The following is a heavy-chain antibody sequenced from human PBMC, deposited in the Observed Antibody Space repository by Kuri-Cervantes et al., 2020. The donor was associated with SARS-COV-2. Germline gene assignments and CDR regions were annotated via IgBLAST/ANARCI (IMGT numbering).Heavy chain of an antibody. J-gene: IGHJ6*04. V-gene: IGHV4-39*07. D-gene: IGHD4-23*01. Sequence: SETLSLSCTVSGGSSSSSSYYWGWIRQPPGKGLEWIGEINHSGSTNYNPSLKSRVAISVDTSKNQFSLKLSSVTAADTAVYYCARPGGFLDVWGKGTTVTVSS. CDR3: ARPGGFLDV. CDR2: INHSGST. CDR1: GGSSSSSSYY.